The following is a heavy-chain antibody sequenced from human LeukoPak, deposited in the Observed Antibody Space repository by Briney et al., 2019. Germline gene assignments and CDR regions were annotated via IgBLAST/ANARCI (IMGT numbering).Heavy chain of an antibody. CDR1: GFTFSDYY. CDR3: ARDLRYSSSSQTSYGMDV. V-gene: IGHV3-11*06. D-gene: IGHD6-6*01. J-gene: IGHJ6*02. CDR2: ISSSSSYT. Sequence: PGGSLRHSCAASGFTFSDYYMSWIRQAPGKGLEWVSYISSSSSYTNYADSVKGRFTISRDNAKNSLYLQMNSLRAEDTAVYYCARDLRYSSSSQTSYGMDVWGQGTTVTVSS.